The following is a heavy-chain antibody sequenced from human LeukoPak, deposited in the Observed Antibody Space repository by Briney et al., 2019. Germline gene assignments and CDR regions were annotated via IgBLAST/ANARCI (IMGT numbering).Heavy chain of an antibody. V-gene: IGHV4-39*07. J-gene: IGHJ5*02. Sequence: SETLSLTCTVSGASISSSSYYWGWIRQPPGKGLECIGSIYYSGSTYYNPSLKSRVTISVDTSKNQFSLKLSSVTAADTAVYYYARESTYWNYIMWFDPWGQGTLVTVSS. CDR2: IYYSGST. CDR1: GASISSSSYY. CDR3: ARESTYWNYIMWFDP. D-gene: IGHD1-7*01.